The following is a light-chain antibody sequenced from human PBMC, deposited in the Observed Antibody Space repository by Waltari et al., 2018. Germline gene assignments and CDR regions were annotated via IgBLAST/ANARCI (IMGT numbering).Light chain of an antibody. CDR2: GNS. CDR3: STWDYRLGGWV. V-gene: IGLV1-44*01. CDR1: SDNVGSYA. J-gene: IGLJ3*02. Sequence: QSALTQEASVSGTVGQKVTLSCTGKSDNVGSYAVGWYQQISHGAPKTVMLGNSLPSGIPDRFSASKSGTTASLTISGLQPEDEADYYCSTWDYRLGGWVFGGGTKLTVL.